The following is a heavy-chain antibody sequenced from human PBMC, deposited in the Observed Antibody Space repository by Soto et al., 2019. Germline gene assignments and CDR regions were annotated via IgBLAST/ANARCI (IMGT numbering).Heavy chain of an antibody. CDR1: GYTFINYD. Sequence: QVQMVQAGAEVKKPGASVKVSCKASGYTFINYDIHWVRQATGQGLEWMGWVNPDSGNTGQSKQFQGRVTMTRDTSISTAYMELSSLRSEDTAVYYCARGRFRRTWFDPWGQGTLVTVSS. CDR2: VNPDSGNT. CDR3: ARGRFRRTWFDP. V-gene: IGHV1-8*01. D-gene: IGHD3-16*01. J-gene: IGHJ5*02.